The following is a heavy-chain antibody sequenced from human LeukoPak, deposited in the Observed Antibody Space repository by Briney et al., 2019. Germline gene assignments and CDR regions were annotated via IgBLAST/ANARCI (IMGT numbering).Heavy chain of an antibody. J-gene: IGHJ4*02. Sequence: GGSLRLSCAASGFTFSDYYMSWIRQAPGKGLEWVSYISSSGSSIYYADFVKGRFAISRDNAKNSLYLQMNSLRAEDTAVYYCARERGSSGYRTDYWGQGTLVTVSS. CDR2: ISSSGSSI. CDR3: ARERGSSGYRTDY. CDR1: GFTFSDYY. V-gene: IGHV3-11*01. D-gene: IGHD6-19*01.